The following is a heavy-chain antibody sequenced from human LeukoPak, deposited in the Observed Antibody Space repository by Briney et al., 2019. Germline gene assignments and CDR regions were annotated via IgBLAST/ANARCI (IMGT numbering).Heavy chain of an antibody. Sequence: SETLSLTCSVSGGSISSFYCNWMRQPAGKGLEWIGRIYTSGTTTYNPSLKSRVTMSVDTSKNQFSLKLSSVTAADTAVYYCARVTGYVIEDNFDYWGQGTLVTVSS. CDR3: ARVTGYVIEDNFDY. CDR1: GGSISSFY. J-gene: IGHJ4*02. V-gene: IGHV4-4*07. CDR2: IYTSGTT. D-gene: IGHD2-15*01.